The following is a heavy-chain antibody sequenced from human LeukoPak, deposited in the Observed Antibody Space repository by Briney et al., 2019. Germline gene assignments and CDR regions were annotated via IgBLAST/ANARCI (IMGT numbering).Heavy chain of an antibody. V-gene: IGHV4-59*01. D-gene: IGHD3-10*01. J-gene: IGHJ6*02. CDR2: IYYSGST. CDR1: GGSISSYY. CDR3: ASSITMVRGVIINPYYYYGMDV. Sequence: SETLSLTCTVSGGSISSYYWSWIRQPPGKGLEWIGYIYYSGSTNYNPSPKSRVTKSVDTSKNQFSLKLSSVTAADTAVYYCASSITMVRGVIINPYYYYGMDVWGQGTTVTVSS.